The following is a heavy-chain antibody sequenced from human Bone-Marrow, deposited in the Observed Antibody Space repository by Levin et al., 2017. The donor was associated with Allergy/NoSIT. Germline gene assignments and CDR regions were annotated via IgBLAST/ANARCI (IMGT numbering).Heavy chain of an antibody. CDR3: AADRLGGLDY. V-gene: IGHV1-58*02. CDR1: GFTFNTQA. Sequence: ASVKVSCKASGFTFNTQAIHWVRQTHGQRLEWMGWIVVGSRNTNYAQKFQDRMTLTRDMSISTAYLELSSLTSDDTAVYYCAADRLGGLDYWGQGALVTVSS. J-gene: IGHJ4*02. CDR2: IVVGSRNT. D-gene: IGHD1-26*01.